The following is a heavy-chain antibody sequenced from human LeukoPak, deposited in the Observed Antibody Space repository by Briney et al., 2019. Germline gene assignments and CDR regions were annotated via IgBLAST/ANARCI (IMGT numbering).Heavy chain of an antibody. CDR1: GFTFSSYS. CDR3: ARAPVYCSSTSCYSPSGFDY. Sequence: GGSLRLSCAASGFTFSSYSMNWVRQAPGKGLEWVSSISSSSSYIYYADSVKGRFTISRDNAKSSLYLQMNSLRAEDTAVYYCARAPVYCSSTSCYSPSGFDYWGQGTLVTVSS. J-gene: IGHJ4*02. V-gene: IGHV3-21*01. CDR2: ISSSSSYI. D-gene: IGHD2-2*01.